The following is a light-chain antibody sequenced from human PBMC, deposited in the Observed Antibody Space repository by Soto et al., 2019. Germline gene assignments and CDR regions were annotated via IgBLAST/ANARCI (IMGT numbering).Light chain of an antibody. CDR2: QDN. CDR3: QAWDSSSVI. Sequence: SYELTQPPSVSVSPGQTASLTCSGDRLGSKYASWYQQKAGQSPVLVIYQDNKRPSGIPERISGSNSGNTATLTISGTQALDEAGYYCQAWDSSSVIFGGGTKLTVL. J-gene: IGLJ2*01. CDR1: RLGSKY. V-gene: IGLV3-1*01.